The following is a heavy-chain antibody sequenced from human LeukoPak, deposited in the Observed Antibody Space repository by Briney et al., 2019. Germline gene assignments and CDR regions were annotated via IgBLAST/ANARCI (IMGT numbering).Heavy chain of an antibody. Sequence: GASVKVSCKASGGTFSSYAISWVRQAPGQGLEWMGGIIPIFGTANYAQKFQGRVTITADESTSTAYMELSSLRSEDTAVYYCAIGFWSVYYTPSRGHVHGVFAYWGQGTLVTVS. CDR3: AIGFWSVYYTPSRGHVHGVFAY. CDR2: IIPIFGTA. CDR1: GGTFSSYA. D-gene: IGHD3-3*01. J-gene: IGHJ4*02. V-gene: IGHV1-69*01.